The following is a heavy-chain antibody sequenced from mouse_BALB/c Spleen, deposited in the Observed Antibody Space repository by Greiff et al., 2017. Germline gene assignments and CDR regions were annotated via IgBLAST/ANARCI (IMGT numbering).Heavy chain of an antibody. CDR3: ARSQIYYGYDGVWAMDY. J-gene: IGHJ4*01. D-gene: IGHD2-2*01. CDR1: GFNIKDTY. Sequence: EVMLVESGAELVKPGASVKLSCTASGFNIKDTYMHWVKQRPEQGLEWIGRIDPANGNTKYDPKFQGKATITADTSSNTAYLQLSSLTSEDTAVYYCARSQIYYGYDGVWAMDYWGQGTSVTVSS. CDR2: IDPANGNT. V-gene: IGHV14-3*02.